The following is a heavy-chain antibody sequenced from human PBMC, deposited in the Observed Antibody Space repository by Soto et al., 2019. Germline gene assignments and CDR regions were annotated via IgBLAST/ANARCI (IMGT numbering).Heavy chain of an antibody. CDR3: AKAFCDAATCFPCES. J-gene: IGHJ4*02. CDR2: ISNRGSIA. D-gene: IGHD2-21*01. CDR1: GFTFNDYA. V-gene: IGHV3-23*04. Sequence: EVHLVQSGGGLVQPGESLSLSCVASGFTFNDYAMHWVRQTPGKGLEWVAAISNRGSIAYYADSVKGLFTISRDKSTKTLSLHMHTLRVEDTAVSFCAKAFCDAATCFPCESWGQGTPVAVSP.